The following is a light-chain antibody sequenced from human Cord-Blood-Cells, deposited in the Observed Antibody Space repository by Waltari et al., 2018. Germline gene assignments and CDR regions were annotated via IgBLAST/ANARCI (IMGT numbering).Light chain of an antibody. V-gene: IGLV1-44*01. CDR3: AAWDDSLNGPV. J-gene: IGLJ3*02. CDR1: SSTIGSNT. Sequence: QSVLTQPPSASGTPGQRVTISCSGSSSTIGSNTVNWYQQRPGTAPKLRIYSNNQRPSGVPDRFSGSKSGTSASLAISGLQSEDEADYYCAAWDDSLNGPVFGGGTKLTVL. CDR2: SNN.